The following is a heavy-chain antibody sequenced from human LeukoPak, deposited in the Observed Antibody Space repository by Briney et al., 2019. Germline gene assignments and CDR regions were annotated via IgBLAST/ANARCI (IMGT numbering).Heavy chain of an antibody. J-gene: IGHJ4*02. D-gene: IGHD5/OR15-5a*01. CDR3: ARRPSRAGPI. V-gene: IGHV4-59*01. CDR1: GGSISSYY. CDR2: IYYSGST. Sequence: PSETLSLTCTVSGGSISSYYWSWIRQPPGKGLEWIGNIYYSGSTNYNPSHTSRVTRSVDTSKNQFTLKLSSVTAAVTAADSSARRPSRAGPIWGQETRVTVSS.